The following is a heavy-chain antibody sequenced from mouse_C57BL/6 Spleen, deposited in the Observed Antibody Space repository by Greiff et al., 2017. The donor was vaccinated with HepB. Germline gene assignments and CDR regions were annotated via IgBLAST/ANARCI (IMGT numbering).Heavy chain of an antibody. D-gene: IGHD1-1*01. CDR2: IDPETGGT. CDR3: TRLDYYGSSFAY. V-gene: IGHV1-15*01. CDR1: GYTFTDYE. J-gene: IGHJ3*01. Sequence: LQESGAELVRPGASVTLSCKASGYTFTDYEMHWVKQTPVHGLEWIGAIDPETGGTAYNQKFKGKAILTADKSSSTAYMELRSLTSEDSAVYYCTRLDYYGSSFAYWGQGTLVTVSA.